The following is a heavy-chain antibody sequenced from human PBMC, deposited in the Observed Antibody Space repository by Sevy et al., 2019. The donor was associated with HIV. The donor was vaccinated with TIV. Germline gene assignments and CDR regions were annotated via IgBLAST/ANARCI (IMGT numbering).Heavy chain of an antibody. CDR1: GFTFSSYS. CDR2: ISSSSSYI. J-gene: IGHJ3*02. Sequence: GGSLRLSCAASGFTFSSYSMNWVRQAPGKGLEWVSSISSSSSYIYYADSVKGRFTISRDNSKNMLYLLMNSLRAEDTAIYYCAKDIIYVVGEAFDILGQGTMVTVSS. D-gene: IGHD2-21*01. CDR3: AKDIIYVVGEAFDI. V-gene: IGHV3-21*04.